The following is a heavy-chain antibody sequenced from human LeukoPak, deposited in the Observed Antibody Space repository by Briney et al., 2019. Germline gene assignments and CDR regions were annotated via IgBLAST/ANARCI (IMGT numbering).Heavy chain of an antibody. CDR2: ISGSGGST. CDR1: VFTFSSYG. J-gene: IGHJ4*02. CDR3: AKDHNNRRSDVLRYFDY. Sequence: GGSLRLSCAASVFTFSSYGMSWVRQAPGKGLEWVSTISGSGGSTYYADSVKGRFAISRDNSKTTLHLQMNSLRAEDSAVYYCAKDHNNRRSDVLRYFDYWGQGTLVTVST. D-gene: IGHD4-17*01. V-gene: IGHV3-23*01.